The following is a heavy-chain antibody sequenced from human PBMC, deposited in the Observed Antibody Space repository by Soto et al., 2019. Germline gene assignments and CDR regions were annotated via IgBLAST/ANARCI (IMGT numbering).Heavy chain of an antibody. D-gene: IGHD6-19*01. CDR3: AKAQGIAVAGTISGY. Sequence: PGGSLRLSCAASGFTFDDYAMHWVRQAPGKGLEWVSGISWNSGSIGYADSVKGRFTISRDNAKNSLYLQMNSLRAEDTALYYCAKAQGIAVAGTISGYWGQGTLVTVSS. CDR2: ISWNSGSI. V-gene: IGHV3-9*01. CDR1: GFTFDDYA. J-gene: IGHJ4*02.